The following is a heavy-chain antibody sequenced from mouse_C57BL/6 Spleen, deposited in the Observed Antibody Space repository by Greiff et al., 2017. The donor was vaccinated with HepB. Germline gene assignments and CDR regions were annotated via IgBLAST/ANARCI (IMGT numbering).Heavy chain of an antibody. J-gene: IGHJ2*01. CDR1: GYTFTSYW. D-gene: IGHD2-1*01. CDR2: IHPNSGST. V-gene: IGHV1-64*01. CDR3: ARSVYYGNYVGY. Sequence: QVQLQQPGAELVKPGASVKLSCKASGYTFTSYWMHWVKQRPGQGLEWIGMIHPNSGSTNYNEKFKSKATLTVDKSSSTAYMQLSSLTSEDSAVYYCARSVYYGNYVGYWGQGTTLTVSS.